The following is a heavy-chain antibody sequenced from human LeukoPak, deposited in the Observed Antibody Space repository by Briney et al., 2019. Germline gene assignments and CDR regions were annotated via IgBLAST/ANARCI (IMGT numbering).Heavy chain of an antibody. Sequence: SETLSLTCTVSGYSISSGYYWGWIRQPPGKGLEWIGSIYHSGSTYYNPSLKSRVTISVDTSKNQFSLKVTSVTAADTAVYYCARGQEDWELLQRDVNFDYWGQGTLVTVSS. CDR1: GYSISSGYY. D-gene: IGHD1-26*01. CDR2: IYHSGST. J-gene: IGHJ4*02. CDR3: ARGQEDWELLQRDVNFDY. V-gene: IGHV4-38-2*02.